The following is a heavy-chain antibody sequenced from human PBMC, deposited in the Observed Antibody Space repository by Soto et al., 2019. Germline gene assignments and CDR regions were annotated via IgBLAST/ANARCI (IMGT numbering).Heavy chain of an antibody. Sequence: ASVKVSCKASGYTFTSYGISWVRQAPGQGLEWMGWISAYNGNTNYAQKLQGRVTMTTDTSTSTAYMELRSLRSDDTAVYYCAREWGLELPSPLDYWGQGTLVTVSS. CDR2: ISAYNGNT. CDR1: GYTFTSYG. V-gene: IGHV1-18*01. J-gene: IGHJ4*02. D-gene: IGHD1-7*01. CDR3: AREWGLELPSPLDY.